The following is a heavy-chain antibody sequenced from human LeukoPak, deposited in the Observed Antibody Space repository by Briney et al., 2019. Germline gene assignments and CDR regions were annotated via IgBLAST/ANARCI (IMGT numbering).Heavy chain of an antibody. D-gene: IGHD5-12*01. Sequence: SGGSLRLSCAASGFTFSRYAMSWVRQAAGKGLEWVSTISSTGAGTYYADSVKGRFTISRDNSKNTLYLQMNSLRAEDTAVYYCAREPAGYSGYDVLDYWGQGTLVTVSS. CDR3: AREPAGYSGYDVLDY. CDR2: ISSTGAGT. V-gene: IGHV3-23*01. J-gene: IGHJ4*02. CDR1: GFTFSRYA.